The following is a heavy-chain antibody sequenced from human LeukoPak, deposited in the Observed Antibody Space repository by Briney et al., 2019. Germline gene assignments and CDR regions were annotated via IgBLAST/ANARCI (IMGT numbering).Heavy chain of an antibody. CDR1: GFTFSSYG. V-gene: IGHV3-23*01. J-gene: IGHJ4*02. CDR3: AKRGPGSPQSPIYYFDY. Sequence: GETLRLSCAASGFTFSSYGISWVRQAPGKGVEWVSAISGRGDLTFYADSVKGRFTISRDKSKKTLYLQMNSLRDEDTAVYYCAKRGPGSPQSPIYYFDYWGQGTLVTVSS. D-gene: IGHD3-10*01. CDR2: ISGRGDLT.